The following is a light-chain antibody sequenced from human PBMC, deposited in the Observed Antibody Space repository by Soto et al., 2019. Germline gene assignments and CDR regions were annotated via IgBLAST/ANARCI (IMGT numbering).Light chain of an antibody. V-gene: IGKV1-39*01. CDR2: AAS. CDR3: QQSYSTPPLT. CDR1: QSISSY. J-gene: IGKJ4*01. Sequence: DIQMTQSPSSLSASVGDRVTITCRASQSISSYLNWYQQKPGKAPKLLIYAASSLQSGVPSSFRGSGSGTDFTLTISSLQPEDFATYYCQQSYSTPPLTFGGGTKVDIK.